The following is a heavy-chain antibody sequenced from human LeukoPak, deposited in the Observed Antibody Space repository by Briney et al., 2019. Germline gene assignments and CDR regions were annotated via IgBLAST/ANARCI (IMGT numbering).Heavy chain of an antibody. CDR1: GGSISSSSYY. CDR3: ARLVYYYGMDV. CDR2: IYYSGST. V-gene: IGHV4-39*01. J-gene: IGHJ6*02. Sequence: SETLSLTCTVSGGSISSSSYYWGWIRQPPGKGLEWIGSIYYSGSTYYNPSLKSRVTISVDTSKNQFSLKLSSVTAADTAVYYCARLVYYYGMDVWGQGTTVTVSS.